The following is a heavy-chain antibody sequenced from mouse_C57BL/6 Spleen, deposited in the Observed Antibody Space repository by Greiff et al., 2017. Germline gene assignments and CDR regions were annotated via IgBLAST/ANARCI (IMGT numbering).Heavy chain of an antibody. CDR3: ARDYGSRGEAMDY. J-gene: IGHJ4*01. CDR1: GFTFSDYG. Sequence: DVMLVESGGGLVTPGGSLKLSCAASGFTFSDYGMHWVRQAPEKGLEWVAYISSGSSTIYYADTVKGRFTISRDNAKNTLFLQMTSLRSEDTAMYYCARDYGSRGEAMDYWGQGTSVTVSS. V-gene: IGHV5-17*01. D-gene: IGHD1-1*01. CDR2: ISSGSSTI.